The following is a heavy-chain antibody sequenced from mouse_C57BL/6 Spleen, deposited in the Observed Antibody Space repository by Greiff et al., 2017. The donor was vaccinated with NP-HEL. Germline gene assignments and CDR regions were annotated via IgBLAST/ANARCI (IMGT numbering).Heavy chain of an antibody. V-gene: IGHV1-78*01. CDR3: ARDGYYYGSSAWFAY. CDR2: IYPRDGST. D-gene: IGHD1-1*01. CDR1: GYTFTDHT. Sequence: VKLQESDAELVKPGASVKISCKVSGYTFTDHTIHWMKQRPEQGLEWIGYIYPRDGSTKYNEKFKGKATLTADKSSSTAYMQLNSLTSEDSAVYFCARDGYYYGSSAWFAYWGQGTLVTVSA. J-gene: IGHJ3*01.